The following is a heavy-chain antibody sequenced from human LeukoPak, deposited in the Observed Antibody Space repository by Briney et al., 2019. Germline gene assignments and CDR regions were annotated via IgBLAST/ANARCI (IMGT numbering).Heavy chain of an antibody. V-gene: IGHV3-9*01. CDR2: ISWNSGSI. CDR1: GFTFDDYT. J-gene: IGHJ4*02. CDR3: AKDRRNDFDY. D-gene: IGHD1-14*01. Sequence: GGSLRLSCAASGFTFDDYTMHWVRQAPGKGLEWVSGISWNSGSIGYADSVKGRFTISRDNVKNSLYLQMNSLRGDDTALYYCAKDRRNDFDYWGQGTLVTVSS.